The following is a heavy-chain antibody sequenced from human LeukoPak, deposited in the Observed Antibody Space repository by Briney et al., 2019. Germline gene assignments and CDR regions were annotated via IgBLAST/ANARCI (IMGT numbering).Heavy chain of an antibody. CDR1: GYSFTSYW. D-gene: IGHD5-12*01. CDR3: ARRGYSGYDFYYYDMDV. CDR2: IYPGDSDT. Sequence: GESLKISCKGSGYSFTSYWIGWVRQMPGKGLEWMGIIYPGDSDTRYSPSFQGQVTISADKTISTAYLQWSSLKASDTAMYYCARRGYSGYDFYYYDMDVWGQGTTVTVSS. V-gene: IGHV5-51*01. J-gene: IGHJ6*02.